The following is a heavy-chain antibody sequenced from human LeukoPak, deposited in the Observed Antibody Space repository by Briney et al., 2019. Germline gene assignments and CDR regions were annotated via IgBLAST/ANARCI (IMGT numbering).Heavy chain of an antibody. Sequence: SETLSLTCTVSGGSISSYYWSWIRQPPGKGLEWIGYIYYSGSTNYNPSLKSRVTISVDTSKNQFSLKLSSVTAADTAVYYCARAGGFTGGYIFWGQGTLVTVSS. J-gene: IGHJ4*02. CDR3: ARAGGFTGGYIF. V-gene: IGHV4-59*12. CDR1: GGSISSYY. CDR2: IYYSGST. D-gene: IGHD2-8*02.